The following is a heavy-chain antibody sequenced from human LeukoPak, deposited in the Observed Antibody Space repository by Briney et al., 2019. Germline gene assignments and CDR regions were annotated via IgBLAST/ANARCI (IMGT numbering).Heavy chain of an antibody. V-gene: IGHV4-61*05. CDR1: GGSISSSSYY. D-gene: IGHD3-9*01. CDR3: ARADILTDPTFFGFDP. CDR2: IYYSGST. Sequence: PSETLSLTCTVSGGSISSSSYYWGWIRQPPGKGLEWIGYIYYSGSTNYNPSLKSRVTISVDTSKNQFSLKLSSVTAADTAVYYCARADILTDPTFFGFDPWGQGTLVTVSS. J-gene: IGHJ5*02.